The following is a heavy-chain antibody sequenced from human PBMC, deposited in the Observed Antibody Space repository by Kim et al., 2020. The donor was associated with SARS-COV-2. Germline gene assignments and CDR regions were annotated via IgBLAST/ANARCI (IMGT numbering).Heavy chain of an antibody. CDR3: ASDYYDSSGYSNIFDY. D-gene: IGHD3-22*01. V-gene: IGHV4-39*01. Sequence: SETLSLTCTVSGGSISSSSYYWGWIRQPPGKGLEWIGSIYYSGSTYYNPSLKSRVTISVDTSKNQFSLKLSSVTAADTAVYYCASDYYDSSGYSNIFDYWGQGTLVTVSS. CDR2: IYYSGST. CDR1: GGSISSSSYY. J-gene: IGHJ4*02.